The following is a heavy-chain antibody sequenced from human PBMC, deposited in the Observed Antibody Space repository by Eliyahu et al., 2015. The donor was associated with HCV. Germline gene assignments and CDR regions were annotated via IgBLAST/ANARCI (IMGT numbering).Heavy chain of an antibody. CDR1: GYSFTSYW. Sequence: EVQLVQSGAEVKKPGESLKISCKGSGYSFTSYWIGWVRQMPGKGLERGGGSSIVVTADTRYSPSLQGQVTISADKSISTAYLQWSSLKASDTAMYYCARHGRMITFGGVVWGQGTLVTVSS. CDR3: ARHGRMITFGGVV. D-gene: IGHD3-16*01. V-gene: IGHV5-51*01. J-gene: IGHJ4*02. CDR2: SIVVTADT.